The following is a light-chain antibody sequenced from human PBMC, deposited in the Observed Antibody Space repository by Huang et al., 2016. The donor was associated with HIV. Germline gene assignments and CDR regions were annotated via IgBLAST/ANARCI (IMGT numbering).Light chain of an antibody. Sequence: ETVMTQSPATLSVSPGERATLSCRASQSVRDNLAWYQQRPGQAPRRRIYGASNRAAGIPARFSGNGSATEFTLTISSLQSDDFAVYYCHQYNNWPPEWTFAQGTRVDIK. V-gene: IGKV3-15*01. CDR2: GAS. CDR1: QSVRDN. CDR3: HQYNNWPPEWT. J-gene: IGKJ1*01.